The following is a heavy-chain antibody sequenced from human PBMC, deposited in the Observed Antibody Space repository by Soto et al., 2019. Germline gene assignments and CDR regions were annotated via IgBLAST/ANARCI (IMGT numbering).Heavy chain of an antibody. Sequence: GGSVRLSCAASGFTFSSYGMHWVRQAPGKGLEWVAVISYDGSNKYYADSVKGRFTISRDNSKNTLYLQMNSLRAEDTAVDYCAKHPYWGGYYYTWMDGLGQGTTVAVSS. J-gene: IGHJ6*02. V-gene: IGHV3-30*18. CDR2: ISYDGSNK. CDR3: AKHPYWGGYYYTWMDG. CDR1: GFTFSSYG. D-gene: IGHD7-27*01.